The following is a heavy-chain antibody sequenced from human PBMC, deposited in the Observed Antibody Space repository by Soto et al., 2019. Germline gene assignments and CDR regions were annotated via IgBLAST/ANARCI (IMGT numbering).Heavy chain of an antibody. J-gene: IGHJ6*02. Sequence: QMHLVQSGPEVKKPGTSVKVSCKASGFSFIGSAVQWVRQARGQRLEWIGWIVVGSGITKYAQNFQDRVSMSRDKATSTASMELSSLRSEDTAVYYCAAGQEQYSGYDFDYYSGMAVWGQGTKVTVYS. D-gene: IGHD5-12*01. CDR2: IVVGSGIT. CDR1: GFSFIGSA. CDR3: AAGQEQYSGYDFDYYSGMAV. V-gene: IGHV1-58*01.